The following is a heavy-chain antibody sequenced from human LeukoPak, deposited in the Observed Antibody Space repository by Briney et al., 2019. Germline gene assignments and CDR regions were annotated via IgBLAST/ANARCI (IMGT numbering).Heavy chain of an antibody. J-gene: IGHJ4*02. D-gene: IGHD4-17*01. CDR3: SRGLHDYGDSNYYFDQ. Sequence: GGSLRPSCTASGFSFGDDAWSWFRQAPGRGLEFVSFIRKKGYGETTDYAASVRGRFTISRDDAKGTAYLQMNSLEIEDTALYYCSRGLHDYGDSNYYFDQWGRGTQVTVSS. CDR1: GFSFGDDA. CDR2: IRKKGYGETT. V-gene: IGHV3-49*03.